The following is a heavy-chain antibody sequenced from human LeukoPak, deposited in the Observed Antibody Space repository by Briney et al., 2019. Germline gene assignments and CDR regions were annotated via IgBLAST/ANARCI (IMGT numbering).Heavy chain of an antibody. D-gene: IGHD5-12*01. V-gene: IGHV3-23*01. J-gene: IGHJ4*02. Sequence: GSLRLSCAASGFTFSSYAMSWVRQAPGKGLEWVSAISGSGGSTYYADSVKGRFTISRDNSKNTLYLQMNSLRAEDTAVYYCARGDDVIVAATDWGQGTLVTVSS. CDR1: GFTFSSYA. CDR2: ISGSGGST. CDR3: ARGDDVIVAATD.